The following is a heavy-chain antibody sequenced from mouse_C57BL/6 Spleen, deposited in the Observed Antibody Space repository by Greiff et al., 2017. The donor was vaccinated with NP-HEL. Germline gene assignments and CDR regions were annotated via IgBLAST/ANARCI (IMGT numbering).Heavy chain of an antibody. CDR1: GYTFTSYW. J-gene: IGHJ2*01. Sequence: QVQLQQPGAELVKPGASVKLSCKASGYTFTSYWMHWVKQRPGQGLEWIGMIHPNSGSTNYNEKFKSKATLTVNKSSSTAYMQLSSLTSEESAVYYCARLGDNKVLDYWGQGTTLTVSS. D-gene: IGHD2-14*01. CDR3: ARLGDNKVLDY. V-gene: IGHV1-64*01. CDR2: IHPNSGST.